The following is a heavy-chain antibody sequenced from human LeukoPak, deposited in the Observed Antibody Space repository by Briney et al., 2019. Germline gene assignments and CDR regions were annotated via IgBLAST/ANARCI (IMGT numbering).Heavy chain of an antibody. V-gene: IGHV3-7*01. D-gene: IGHD3-22*01. CDR2: IKQDGSEK. Sequence: GGSLRLSCAASGFTFSSYWMSWVRQAPGKGLEWVANIKQDGSEKYYVDSVKGRFTISRDNAKNSLYLQMNSLRAEDTAVYYCARELRGFYYSDSSGYETSNFDYWGQGTLVTVSS. J-gene: IGHJ4*02. CDR3: ARELRGFYYSDSSGYETSNFDY. CDR1: GFTFSSYW.